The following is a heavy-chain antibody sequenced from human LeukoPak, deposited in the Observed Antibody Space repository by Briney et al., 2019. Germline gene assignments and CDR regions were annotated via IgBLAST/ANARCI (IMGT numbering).Heavy chain of an antibody. CDR3: ARYNWNYFPEGGTDDY. Sequence: ASVKVSCKASGYTFISYGISWVRQAPGQGLEWMGWISAYNGNTNYAQKLQGRVTMTTDTSTSTAYMELTSLRSDDTAVYYCARYNWNYFPEGGTDDYWGQGTLVTVSS. V-gene: IGHV1-18*01. D-gene: IGHD1-7*01. CDR1: GYTFISYG. CDR2: ISAYNGNT. J-gene: IGHJ4*02.